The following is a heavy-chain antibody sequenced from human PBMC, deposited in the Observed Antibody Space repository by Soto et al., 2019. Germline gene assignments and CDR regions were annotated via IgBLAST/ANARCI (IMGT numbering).Heavy chain of an antibody. Sequence: EVQLLGSGGGLVXXXXXXXXSCVGSGFXFSTYWMNWVRQAPGKGLEWVANINPDGNVGTYVDSVRGRFTTSRDNAKNSLYLQMNSLRADDTAVYFCAGWGGHDYNYWGQGIMVTVSS. V-gene: IGHV3-7*03. J-gene: IGHJ4*02. CDR3: AGWGGHDYNY. D-gene: IGHD4-4*01. CDR2: INPDGNVG. CDR1: GFXFSTYW.